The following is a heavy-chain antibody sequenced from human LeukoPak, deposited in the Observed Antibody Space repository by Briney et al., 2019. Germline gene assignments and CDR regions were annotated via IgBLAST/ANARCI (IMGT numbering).Heavy chain of an antibody. CDR3: ARQPTTVTTRDAFDI. D-gene: IGHD4-17*01. J-gene: IGHJ3*02. CDR2: IYPGDSET. V-gene: IGHV5-51*01. CDR1: GSIFTTYW. Sequence: GASLQISCQNSGSIFTTYWIGWVRPLPGKGLEGMGIIYPGDSETRYSPSFQGQVTISADKSINTAYLQWSSLKASDTAMYYCARQPTTVTTRDAFDIWGQGTMVTVSS.